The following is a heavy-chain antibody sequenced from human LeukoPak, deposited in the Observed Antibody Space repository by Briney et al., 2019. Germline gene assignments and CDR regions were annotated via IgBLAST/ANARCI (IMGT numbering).Heavy chain of an antibody. CDR2: IKQDGSEK. J-gene: IGHJ4*02. CDR1: GFAFSTYW. Sequence: GGSLRLSCAASGFAFSTYWMHWVRQAPGKGLEWVANIKQDGSEKYYVDSVKGRFTISRDNAKNSLYLQMNSLRAEDTAVYYCACGRGYSYGSYSYWGQGTLVTVSS. V-gene: IGHV3-7*01. CDR3: ACGRGYSYGSYSY. D-gene: IGHD5-18*01.